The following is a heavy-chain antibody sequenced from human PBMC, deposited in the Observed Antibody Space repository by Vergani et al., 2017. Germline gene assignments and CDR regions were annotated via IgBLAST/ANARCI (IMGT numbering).Heavy chain of an antibody. CDR2: IYSGGSP. V-gene: IGHV3-53*04. Sequence: EVQLVESGGGLVQPGGSLRLSCAASGFTVSSNYMSWVRQAPGKGLEWVSVIYSGGSPNYAHSVKGRFTISRHNSKNTLYLQMNSLRAEDTAVYYCARSYYYESSGYSVVSYAFDIWGQGTMVTVSS. CDR3: ARSYYYESSGYSVVSYAFDI. CDR1: GFTVSSNY. D-gene: IGHD3-22*01. J-gene: IGHJ3*02.